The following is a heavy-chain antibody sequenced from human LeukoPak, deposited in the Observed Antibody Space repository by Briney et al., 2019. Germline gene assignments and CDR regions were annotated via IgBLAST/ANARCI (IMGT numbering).Heavy chain of an antibody. Sequence: SETLSLTCTVSGYSINSGYHWGWIRLPPGKGLEWIGTSYHSGSTYYNPSLNSRVTISVDTSKNQFSLKVSSVTAADTAVYYCVCQTTVVTPKEFDYWGQGTQVTVSS. V-gene: IGHV4-38-2*02. D-gene: IGHD4-23*01. J-gene: IGHJ4*02. CDR2: SYHSGST. CDR1: GYSINSGYH. CDR3: VCQTTVVTPKEFDY.